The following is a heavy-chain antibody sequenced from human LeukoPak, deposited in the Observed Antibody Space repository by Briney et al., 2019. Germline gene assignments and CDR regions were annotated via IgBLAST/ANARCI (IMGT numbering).Heavy chain of an antibody. CDR2: IKQDGSEN. J-gene: IGHJ4*02. V-gene: IGHV3-7*01. Sequence: QPGGSLRLSCAASGFTFSESWMSWVRQAPGKGLEWVGNIKQDGSENYYVDSVRGRFTISRDNAKNSLYLQMNSLRAEDTAVYYCARRYCSGSSCYSVDYWGQGTLVTVSS. CDR1: GFTFSESW. CDR3: ARRYCSGSSCYSVDY. D-gene: IGHD2-15*01.